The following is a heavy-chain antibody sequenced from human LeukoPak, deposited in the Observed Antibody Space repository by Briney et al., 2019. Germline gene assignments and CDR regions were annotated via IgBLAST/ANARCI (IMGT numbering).Heavy chain of an antibody. CDR2: IYHSGST. J-gene: IGHJ4*02. Sequence: SQTLSLTCTVSGGSISSGGYYWSWIRQPPGKGLEWIGYIYHSGSTYYNSSLKSRVTISVDRSKNQFSLKLSSVTAADTAVYYCARGSHYLGFDYWGQGTLVTVSS. CDR3: ARGSHYLGFDY. CDR1: GGSISSGGYY. D-gene: IGHD2-21*01. V-gene: IGHV4-30-2*01.